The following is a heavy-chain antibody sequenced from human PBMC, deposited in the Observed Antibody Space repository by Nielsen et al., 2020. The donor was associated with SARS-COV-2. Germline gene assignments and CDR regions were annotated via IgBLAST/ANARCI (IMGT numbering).Heavy chain of an antibody. J-gene: IGHJ4*02. V-gene: IGHV3-30*04. CDR3: ARAGSSSWYLVPTVG. D-gene: IGHD6-13*01. CDR1: GFTFSSYA. CDR2: ISYDGSNK. Sequence: GESLKTSCAASGFTFSSYAMHWVRQAPGKGLEWVAVISYDGSNKYYADSVKGRFTISRDNSKNTLYLQMNSLRAEDTAVYYCARAGSSSWYLVPTVGWGQGTLVTVSS.